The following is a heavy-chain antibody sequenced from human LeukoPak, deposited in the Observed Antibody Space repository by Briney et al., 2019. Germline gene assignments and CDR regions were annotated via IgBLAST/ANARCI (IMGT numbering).Heavy chain of an antibody. J-gene: IGHJ4*02. D-gene: IGHD6-19*01. CDR2: IYYCGST. CDR1: GGSISSGDYY. Sequence: SETLSLTCTVSGGSISSGDYYWSWIRQPPGKGLEWIGYIYYCGSTSHNPSLKSRLSISVDTSKNQFSLNLSSVTAADTAVYYCARVGYSSGWYPFDYWGQGTLVTVSS. V-gene: IGHV4-30-4*01. CDR3: ARVGYSSGWYPFDY.